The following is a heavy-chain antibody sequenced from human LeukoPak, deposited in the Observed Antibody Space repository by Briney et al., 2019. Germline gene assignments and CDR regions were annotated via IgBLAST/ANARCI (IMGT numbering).Heavy chain of an antibody. Sequence: PSETLSLTCAVSGGSISSSNWWSWVRQPPGKGLEWIGRIYTTGSTNYNPSLKSRVTMSVDTSKNQFSLTLSSVTAADTAVYYCARTHSSRYNWFDPWGQGTLVTVSS. J-gene: IGHJ5*02. CDR2: IYTTGST. D-gene: IGHD6-13*01. V-gene: IGHV4-4*02. CDR1: GGSISSSNW. CDR3: ARTHSSRYNWFDP.